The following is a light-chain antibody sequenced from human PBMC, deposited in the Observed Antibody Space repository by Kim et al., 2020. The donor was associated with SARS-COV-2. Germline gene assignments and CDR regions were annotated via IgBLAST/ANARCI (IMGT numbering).Light chain of an antibody. CDR2: SKR. Sequence: ALRQRVRFTGEGVRRRSANGTRYQPKPGPAPIIVIKSKRNRASGNPDGCSGSGTGNSSSLTMTGAQAGDEADYYCNSRDSNDHVVFGGGTKLTVL. J-gene: IGLJ2*01. CDR3: NSRDSNDHVV. V-gene: IGLV3-19*01. CDR1: RRRSAN.